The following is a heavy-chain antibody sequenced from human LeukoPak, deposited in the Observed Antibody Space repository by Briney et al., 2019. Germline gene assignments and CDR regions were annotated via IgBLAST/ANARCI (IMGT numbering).Heavy chain of an antibody. Sequence: PGGSLRLSCAASGFTFSSYAMSWVRQAPGKGLEWVSAISGSGGSTYYADSVKGRFTISKDNSKNTLYLQMNSLRAEDTAVYYRAKGLMVRGAPWGQGTLVTVSS. J-gene: IGHJ5*02. CDR3: AKGLMVRGAP. D-gene: IGHD3-10*01. CDR1: GFTFSSYA. CDR2: ISGSGGST. V-gene: IGHV3-23*01.